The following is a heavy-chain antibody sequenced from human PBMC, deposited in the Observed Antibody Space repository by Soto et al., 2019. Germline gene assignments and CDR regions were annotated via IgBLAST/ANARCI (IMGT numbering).Heavy chain of an antibody. CDR1: GFTLSGFA. Sequence: QMRLVESGGGMVQPVRSLRLSCDASGFTLSGFAMHWVRQAPGQGLEWVAVISNDGTNQYYSESVKGRFTISRDNSKNTLYLQMNNLRAEDTAVYYCAKAYYYDSSGYYDNYYAMDVWGQGTTVTVSS. V-gene: IGHV3-30*18. CDR3: AKAYYYDSSGYYDNYYAMDV. D-gene: IGHD3-22*01. CDR2: ISNDGTNQ. J-gene: IGHJ6*02.